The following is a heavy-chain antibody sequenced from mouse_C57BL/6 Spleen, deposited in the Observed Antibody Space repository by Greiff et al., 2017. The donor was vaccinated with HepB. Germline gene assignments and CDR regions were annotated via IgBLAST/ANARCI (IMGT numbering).Heavy chain of an antibody. V-gene: IGHV14-4*01. D-gene: IGHD2-5*01. J-gene: IGHJ2*01. CDR1: GFNIKADY. Sequence: EVQLQQSGAELVRPGASVKLSCTASGFNIKADYMHWVKQRPEPGLEWIGWIDPENGDTAYASKFQGKATITADTSSNTAYLQLSSLTSEDTAVYYCTIPSDSNWRDDWGQGTTRTVAS. CDR3: TIPSDSNWRDD. CDR2: IDPENGDT.